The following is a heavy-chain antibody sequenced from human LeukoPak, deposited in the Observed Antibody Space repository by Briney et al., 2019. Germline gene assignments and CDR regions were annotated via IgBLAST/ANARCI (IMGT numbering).Heavy chain of an antibody. CDR2: ITSDGSST. D-gene: IGHD5-12*01. V-gene: IGHV3-74*03. CDR3: ARVHGYVSGSFYY. Sequence: GGSLRLSCAASGFTFNNYCMHWVRQAPGKGLVWVSLITSDGSSTTYADSVKGRFTISRDNAKNTLYLQMNSLRAEDKAVYYGARVHGYVSGSFYYWVQGTLVTVSS. CDR1: GFTFNNYC. J-gene: IGHJ4*02.